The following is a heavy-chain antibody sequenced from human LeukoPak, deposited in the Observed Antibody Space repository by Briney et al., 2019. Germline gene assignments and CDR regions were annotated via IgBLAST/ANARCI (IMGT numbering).Heavy chain of an antibody. CDR2: INHSGST. V-gene: IGHV4-34*01. CDR3: ARGLRRLGYNWFDP. J-gene: IGHJ5*02. Sequence: SETLSLTCAVYGGSFRGYYWSWIRQPPGKGLEWIGEINHSGSTNYNPSLKSRVTISVDTSKNQFSLKLSSVTAADTAVYYCARGLRRLGYNWFDPWGQGTLVTVSS. CDR1: GGSFRGYY. D-gene: IGHD6-19*01.